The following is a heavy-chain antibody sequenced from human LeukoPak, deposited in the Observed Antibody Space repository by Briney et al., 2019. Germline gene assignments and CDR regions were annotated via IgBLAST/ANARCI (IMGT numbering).Heavy chain of an antibody. CDR2: ISYDGSNK. CDR3: ARTLNYDSSGYYSKGPQSGLDY. CDR1: GFTFTSYA. Sequence: GGSLRLSCAASGFTFTSYAMHWVRQAPGKGLEWVAVISYDGSNKYYADSVKGRFTISRDNSKNTLYLQMNSLRAEDTAVYYCARTLNYDSSGYYSKGPQSGLDYWGQGTLVTVSS. D-gene: IGHD3-22*01. V-gene: IGHV3-30-3*01. J-gene: IGHJ4*02.